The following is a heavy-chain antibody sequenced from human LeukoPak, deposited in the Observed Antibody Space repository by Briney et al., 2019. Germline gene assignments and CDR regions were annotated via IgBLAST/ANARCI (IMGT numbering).Heavy chain of an antibody. Sequence: GGSLRLSCVASGFIFSNYDIHWVHQAPGKGLEWVAAISYHGSNKYYADSVKGRFTISRDNSKNTLYLQMNSLTPEDTAVYYCATWYKGFGVYWGQGTLVTVSS. CDR1: GFIFSNYD. CDR2: ISYHGSNK. V-gene: IGHV3-30*03. CDR3: ATWYKGFGVY. J-gene: IGHJ4*02. D-gene: IGHD1-1*01.